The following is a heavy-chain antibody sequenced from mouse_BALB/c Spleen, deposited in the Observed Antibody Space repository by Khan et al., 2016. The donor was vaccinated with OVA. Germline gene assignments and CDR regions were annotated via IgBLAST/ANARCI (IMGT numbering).Heavy chain of an antibody. CDR1: DYTFTDYP. D-gene: IGHD2-3*01. CDR2: VSTYYGNT. V-gene: IGHV1S137*01. Sequence: QVQLQQSGPELVRPGVSVKISCKGPDYTFTDYPMHWVRQSQVKSLEWIGAVSTYYGNTNYKQKFKGKARMTVDKSSSTAYMEMARLTSQYSAFYYCVIDDGSSLFAYWGPGTLVTVSS. J-gene: IGHJ3*01. CDR3: VIDDGSSLFAY.